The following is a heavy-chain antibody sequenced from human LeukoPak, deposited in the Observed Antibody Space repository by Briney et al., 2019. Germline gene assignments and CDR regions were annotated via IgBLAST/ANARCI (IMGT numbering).Heavy chain of an antibody. D-gene: IGHD3-10*01. CDR2: ISGSGGST. J-gene: IGHJ4*02. V-gene: IGHV3-23*01. CDR3: AREGYYGSGSPPSLYFDY. CDR1: GFTFSSYA. Sequence: PGGSLRLSCAASGFTFSSYAMSWVRQAPGKGLEWVSGISGSGGSTYYADTVKGRLTISRDNSRSTLYLQMNSLRPEDTAIYYCAREGYYGSGSPPSLYFDYWGQGTLVTVSS.